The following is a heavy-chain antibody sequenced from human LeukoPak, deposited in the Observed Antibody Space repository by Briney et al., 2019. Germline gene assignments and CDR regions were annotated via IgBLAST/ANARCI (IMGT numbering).Heavy chain of an antibody. Sequence: GGSLRLSCAASGFTFSSYAMSWVRQAPGKGLEWVSAISGSGGSTYYADSVKGRFTISRDNSKNTLYLQMNSLRAEDTAVYYCAKALSIVVVVAATRSPFDYWGQGTLVTVSS. CDR3: AKALSIVVVVAATRSPFDY. CDR2: ISGSGGST. V-gene: IGHV3-23*01. D-gene: IGHD2-15*01. CDR1: GFTFSSYA. J-gene: IGHJ4*02.